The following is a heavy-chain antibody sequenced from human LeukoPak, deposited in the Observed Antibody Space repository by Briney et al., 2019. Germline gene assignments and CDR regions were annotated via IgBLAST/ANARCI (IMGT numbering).Heavy chain of an antibody. D-gene: IGHD6-13*01. CDR3: AAEPTATAGVLDN. Sequence: SQSLSLTCTVSGGSISSGDYYWSWIRQPPGKGLEWIGYIYYSGSTYYNPSLRSRVTISEDTSKNQFSLKLSSVTAADTAVYYCAAEPTATAGVLDNWGQGTLVTVST. CDR1: GGSISSGDYY. J-gene: IGHJ4*02. V-gene: IGHV4-30-4*01. CDR2: IYYSGST.